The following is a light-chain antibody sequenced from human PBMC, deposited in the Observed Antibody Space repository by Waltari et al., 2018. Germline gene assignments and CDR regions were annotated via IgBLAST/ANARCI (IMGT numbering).Light chain of an antibody. V-gene: IGKV4-1*01. Sequence: DIVMTQSPDSLAVSLGERATIHCQSSQSVLYSSNNKNYLAWYQQKPGQPPKLLIYWASTRESGVPDRFSGSGSGTDFTLTISSLQAEDVAVYYCQQYYSTPRDTFGGGTKVEIK. J-gene: IGKJ4*01. CDR2: WAS. CDR1: QSVLYSSNNKNY. CDR3: QQYYSTPRDT.